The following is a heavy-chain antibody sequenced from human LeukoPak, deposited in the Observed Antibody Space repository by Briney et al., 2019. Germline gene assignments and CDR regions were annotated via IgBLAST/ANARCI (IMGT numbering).Heavy chain of an antibody. CDR1: GFTFSSYA. CDR3: ARDRVVVIHYYFEY. D-gene: IGHD3-22*01. CDR2: ISYDGSNK. Sequence: PGRSLRLSCAASGFTFSSYAMHWVRQAPGKGLEWVAVISYDGSNKYYADSVKGRFTISRDNSKNTLYLQMNSLRAEDTAVYYCARDRVVVIHYYFEYWGQGTLVTVSS. J-gene: IGHJ4*02. V-gene: IGHV3-30-3*01.